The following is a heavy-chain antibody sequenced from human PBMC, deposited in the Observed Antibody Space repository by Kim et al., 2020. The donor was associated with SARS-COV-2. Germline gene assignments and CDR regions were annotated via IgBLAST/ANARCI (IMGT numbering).Heavy chain of an antibody. J-gene: IGHJ4*02. D-gene: IGHD6-19*01. CDR3: ARGSVAVAAPWDY. V-gene: IGHV4-34*01. Sequence: NHNPSLKSRVTTSVDASKDHFSLKLTSVTAADTAVYYCARGSVAVAAPWDYWGQGTLVSVSS.